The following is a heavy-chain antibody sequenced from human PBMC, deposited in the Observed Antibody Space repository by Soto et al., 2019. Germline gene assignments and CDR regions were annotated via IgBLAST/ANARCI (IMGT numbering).Heavy chain of an antibody. Sequence: EVQLLESGRGLVQPGGSLRLSCAASGFTFSSYAMSWVRQAPGKGLEWVSGTSGSGGSTYYADSVKGRFTISRDNSKNMLYLQMNSLRAEDTAVYYCAKSLGYCSSISCRYFDYWGQGTLVTVSS. V-gene: IGHV3-23*01. CDR3: AKSLGYCSSISCRYFDY. D-gene: IGHD2-2*01. CDR1: GFTFSSYA. J-gene: IGHJ4*02. CDR2: TSGSGGST.